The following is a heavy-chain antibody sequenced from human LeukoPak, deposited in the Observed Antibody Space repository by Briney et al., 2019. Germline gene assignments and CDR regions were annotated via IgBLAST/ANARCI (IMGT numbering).Heavy chain of an antibody. V-gene: IGHV3-21*01. CDR2: ISSSSSYI. J-gene: IGHJ4*02. D-gene: IGHD3-22*01. CDR1: GFTFGNYN. CDR3: AREYDSSGYVDY. Sequence: GGSLRLSCAASGFTFGNYNMNWVRQAPGKGLEWVSSISSSSSYIYYADSVKGRFTISRDNAKNSLYLQMNSLRAEDTAVYYCAREYDSSGYVDYWGQGTLVTVSS.